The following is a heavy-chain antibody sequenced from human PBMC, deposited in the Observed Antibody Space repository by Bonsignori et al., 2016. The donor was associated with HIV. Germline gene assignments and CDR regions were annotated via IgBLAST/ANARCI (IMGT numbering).Heavy chain of an antibody. CDR1: GFTFSSYG. Sequence: GESLKISCATSGFTFSSYGMHWVRQAPGKGLEWVSSISSSSGSINYADSVKGRFTISRDNAKTSLYLQMNSLRAEDTAVYYCARAGIGRYCGGDCYSDYWGQGTLVTVSS. CDR2: ISSSSGSI. V-gene: IGHV3-21*01. J-gene: IGHJ4*02. CDR3: ARAGIGRYCGGDCYSDY. D-gene: IGHD2-21*01.